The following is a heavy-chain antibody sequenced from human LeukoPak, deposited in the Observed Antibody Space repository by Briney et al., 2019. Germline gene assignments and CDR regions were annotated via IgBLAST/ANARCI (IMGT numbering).Heavy chain of an antibody. CDR1: GCTFINYL. CDR2: INQGGSEK. V-gene: IGHV3-7*05. J-gene: IGHJ4*02. CDR3: VRDGSGYDY. Sequence: PGGSLTLSCASSGCTFINYLMSGVRQPPGRGLEWVANINQGGSEKYYLNSVKGRFTISRDNAKNSLYLQMNSLRTDDTAIYYCVRDGSGYDYWGQGTLVTVSS. D-gene: IGHD6-19*01.